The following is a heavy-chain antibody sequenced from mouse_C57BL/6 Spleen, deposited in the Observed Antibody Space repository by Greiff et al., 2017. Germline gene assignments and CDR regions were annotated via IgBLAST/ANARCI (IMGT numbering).Heavy chain of an antibody. J-gene: IGHJ2*01. Sequence: VQLQQPGAELVKPGASVKMSCKASGYTFTSYWITWVKQRPGQGLEWIGEIYPGSGSTNYNEKFKSKATLTVDTSSSTAYMQLSSLTSEDSAVYYGARGGYGYERLYYFDYWGQGTTLTVSS. CDR2: IYPGSGST. V-gene: IGHV1-55*01. CDR1: GYTFTSYW. CDR3: ARGGYGYERLYYFDY. D-gene: IGHD2-2*01.